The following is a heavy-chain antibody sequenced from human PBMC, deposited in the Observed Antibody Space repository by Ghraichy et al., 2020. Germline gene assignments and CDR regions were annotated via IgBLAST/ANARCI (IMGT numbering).Heavy chain of an antibody. CDR2: IYYSGST. J-gene: IGHJ4*02. CDR1: GGSISSSSYY. V-gene: IGHV4-39*01. D-gene: IGHD1-26*01. Sequence: SETLSLTCTVSGGSISSSSYYWGWIRQPPGKGLEWIGSIYYSGSTYYNPSLKSRVTISVDTSKNQFSLKLSSVTAADTAVYYCARLWGDATSYYWDYWGQGTLVTVSS. CDR3: ARLWGDATSYYWDY.